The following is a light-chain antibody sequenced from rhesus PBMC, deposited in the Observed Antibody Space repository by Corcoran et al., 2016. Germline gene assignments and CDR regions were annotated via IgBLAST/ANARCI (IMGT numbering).Light chain of an antibody. J-gene: IGKJ2*01. CDR3: LQYSSSPYS. CDR1: QGISSW. CDR2: KAS. V-gene: IGKV1-22*01. Sequence: DIQMTQSPSSLSASVGDKVTITCRASQGISSWLAWYQQKPGKDPKLLIYKASSLQSGVPSRFSGIGSGPDFTLTISSLQAEDFATYYCLQYSSSPYSFGQGTKVEIK.